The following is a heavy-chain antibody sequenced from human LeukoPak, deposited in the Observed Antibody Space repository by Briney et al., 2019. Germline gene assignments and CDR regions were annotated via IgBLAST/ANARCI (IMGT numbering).Heavy chain of an antibody. CDR3: ARANYDGAFDI. V-gene: IGHV3-53*01. D-gene: IGHD4/OR15-4a*01. CDR1: GFTVSSNY. J-gene: IGHJ3*02. Sequence: GGSLRLSCAASGFTVSSNYMGWVRQAPGKGLEWVSVIYSGGSTYYADSVKGRFTISRDNSKNTLYLQMNSLRAEDTAVYYCARANYDGAFDIWGQGTMVTVSS. CDR2: IYSGGST.